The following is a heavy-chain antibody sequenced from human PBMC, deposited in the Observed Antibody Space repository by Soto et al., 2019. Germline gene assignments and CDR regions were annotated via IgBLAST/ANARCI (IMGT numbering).Heavy chain of an antibody. V-gene: IGHV3-74*01. CDR3: SRRISVTPVC. Sequence: DVHLVESGGGLVQPGGSLRLSCAASGFIFSSYWMHWVRQAPGKGLVWVSRINNDGSDTTYADAVKGRLTVCRDNTRNTLYREMKSLSGEYTAVYYCSRRISVTPVCWGQGTLVTGSS. CDR2: INNDGSDT. CDR1: GFIFSSYW. J-gene: IGHJ4*02. D-gene: IGHD5-18*01.